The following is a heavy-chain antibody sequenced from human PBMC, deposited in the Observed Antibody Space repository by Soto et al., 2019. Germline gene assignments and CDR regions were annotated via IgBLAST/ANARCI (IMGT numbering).Heavy chain of an antibody. CDR2: ISGSGDST. Sequence: PGGPLRLSCAASGFTFSSYGMHWVRQAPGKGLEWVSAISGSGDSTYYADSVKGRFTISRDNSKNTLYLQMNSLRAEDTAVYYCAKRAQGLYFDYWGQGTLVTVSS. V-gene: IGHV3-23*01. CDR1: GFTFSSYG. J-gene: IGHJ4*02. CDR3: AKRAQGLYFDY.